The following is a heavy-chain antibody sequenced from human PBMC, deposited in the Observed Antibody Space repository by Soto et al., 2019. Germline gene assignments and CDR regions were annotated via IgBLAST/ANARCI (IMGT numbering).Heavy chain of an antibody. V-gene: IGHV1-69*02. J-gene: IGHJ4*02. CDR1: GGTFSSYT. CDR3: ARAGYSSSWSNY. D-gene: IGHD6-13*01. CDR2: IIPILGIA. Sequence: QVQLVQSGAEVKKPGSSVKVSCKASGGTFSSYTISWVRQAPGQGLEWMGRIIPILGIANYAQKFQGRVTITADKSTSTAYMELSSLRSEDTAVYYCARAGYSSSWSNYWGQGTLVTVSS.